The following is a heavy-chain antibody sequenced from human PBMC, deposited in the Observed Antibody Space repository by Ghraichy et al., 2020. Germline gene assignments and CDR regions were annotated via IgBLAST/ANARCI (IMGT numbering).Heavy chain of an antibody. CDR2: ISGSGGST. CDR1: GFTFSSYA. D-gene: IGHD3-22*01. J-gene: IGHJ1*01. V-gene: IGHV3-23*01. Sequence: GESLNISCAASGFTFSSYAMSWVRQAPGKGLEWVSAISGSGGSTYYADSVKGRFTISRDNSKNTLYLQMNSLRAEDTAVYYCANRKDSSGYFLHFQHWGQGTLVTVSS. CDR3: ANRKDSSGYFLHFQH.